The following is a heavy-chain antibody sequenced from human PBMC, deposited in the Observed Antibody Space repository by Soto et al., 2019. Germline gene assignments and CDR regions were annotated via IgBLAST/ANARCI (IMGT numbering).Heavy chain of an antibody. D-gene: IGHD1-26*01. J-gene: IGHJ5*01. CDR3: TTHEEGAPWAGGFDS. CDR1: GFRFRTRA. Sequence: GSLRLSCAASGFRFRTRAMSWVRQAPGKGLEWVASIRPGGDSTYYADSVKGRFAVSRDNSNVTLYLQMDSLRVEDTAIYYCTTHEEGAPWAGGFDSWGQGTLVTVSS. V-gene: IGHV3-23*01. CDR2: IRPGGDST.